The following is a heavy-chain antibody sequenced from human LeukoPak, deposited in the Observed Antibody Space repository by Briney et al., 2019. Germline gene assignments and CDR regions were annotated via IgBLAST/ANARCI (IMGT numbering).Heavy chain of an antibody. D-gene: IGHD2-15*01. CDR2: ISYDGSNK. V-gene: IGHV3-30*04. Sequence: GRSLRLSCAASGFAFSSYAMHWVRQAPGKGLEWVAVISYDGSNKYYADSVKGRFTISRDNAKNSLYLQMNSLRDEDTAVYYCARDKAILGYCSGGSCYSGNYYYYGMDVWGQGTTVTVSS. CDR1: GFAFSSYA. J-gene: IGHJ6*02. CDR3: ARDKAILGYCSGGSCYSGNYYYYGMDV.